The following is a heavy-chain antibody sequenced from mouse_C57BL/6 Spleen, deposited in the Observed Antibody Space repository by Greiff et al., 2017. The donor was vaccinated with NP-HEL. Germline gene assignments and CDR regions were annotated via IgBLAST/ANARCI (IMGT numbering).Heavy chain of an antibody. J-gene: IGHJ2*01. D-gene: IGHD2-1*01. CDR3: ASLYYGNSYYFDY. CDR1: GFTFSSYA. CDR2: ISDGGSYT. Sequence: EVKLVESGGGLVKPGGSLKLSCAASGFTFSSYAMSWVRQTPEKRLEWVATISDGGSYTYYPDNVKGRFTISRDNAKNNLYLQMSHLKSEDTAMYYCASLYYGNSYYFDYWGQGTTLTVSS. V-gene: IGHV5-4*03.